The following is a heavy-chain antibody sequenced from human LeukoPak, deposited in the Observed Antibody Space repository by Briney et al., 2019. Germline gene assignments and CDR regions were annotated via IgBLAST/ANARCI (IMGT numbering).Heavy chain of an antibody. V-gene: IGHV4-30-4*01. D-gene: IGHD2-8*01. J-gene: IGHJ6*02. CDR3: ARVAPQMGYYYGMDV. Sequence: SETLSLTCTVSGGSISSGDYYWSWIRQPPGKGLEWIGYIYYSGSTYYNPSLKSRVTISVDTSKNQFSLKLSSVTAADTAVYYCARVAPQMGYYYGMDVWGQGTTVTVSS. CDR2: IYYSGST. CDR1: GGSISSGDYY.